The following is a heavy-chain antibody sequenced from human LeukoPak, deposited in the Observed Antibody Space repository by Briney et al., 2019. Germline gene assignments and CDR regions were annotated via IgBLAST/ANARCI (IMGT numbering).Heavy chain of an antibody. V-gene: IGHV3-49*04. CDR3: TRGPQDIVVVPAADDY. J-gene: IGHJ4*02. D-gene: IGHD2-2*01. Sequence: QPGRSLRLSCTASGFTFGDYAMSWVRQAPGKGLEWVGFIRSKAYGGTTEYAASVKGRFTISRDDSKSIAYLQMNSLKTEDTAVYYCTRGPQDIVVVPAADDYWGQGTLVTVSS. CDR1: GFTFGDYA. CDR2: IRSKAYGGTT.